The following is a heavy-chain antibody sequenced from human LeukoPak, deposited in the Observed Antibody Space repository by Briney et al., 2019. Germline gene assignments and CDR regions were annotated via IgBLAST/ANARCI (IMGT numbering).Heavy chain of an antibody. CDR3: ARDDGLGYCSSMTCYVFDY. J-gene: IGHJ4*02. CDR2: ISAYNYNT. Sequence: ASVKVSCKSSGYTFTNYAVSWLRQAPRQGLEWMEWISAYNYNTNYAQKFQGRLTMTTDPSTNTGYMELRSLRSDDTAVYYCARDDGLGYCSSMTCYVFDYWGQGTLVTVSS. D-gene: IGHD2-2*01. V-gene: IGHV1-18*01. CDR1: GYTFTNYA.